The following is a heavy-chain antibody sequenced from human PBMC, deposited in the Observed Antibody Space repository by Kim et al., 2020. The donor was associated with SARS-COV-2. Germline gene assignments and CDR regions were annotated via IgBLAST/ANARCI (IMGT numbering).Heavy chain of an antibody. J-gene: IGHJ6*02. Sequence: GGSLRLSCAASGFTFSSYEMNWVRQAPGKGLEWVSYISSSGSTIYYADSVKGRFTISRDNAKNSLYLQMNSLRAEDMAVYYCARRRLRNFGVVIYYYGMDVWGQGTTVTVSS. CDR1: GFTFSSYE. D-gene: IGHD3-3*01. CDR3: ARRRLRNFGVVIYYYGMDV. V-gene: IGHV3-48*03. CDR2: ISSSGSTI.